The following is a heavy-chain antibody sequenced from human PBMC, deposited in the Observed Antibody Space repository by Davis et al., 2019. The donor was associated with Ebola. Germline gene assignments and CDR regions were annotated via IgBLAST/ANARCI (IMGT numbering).Heavy chain of an antibody. D-gene: IGHD2-2*01. CDR2: INHSGST. CDR1: GGSFSGYY. V-gene: IGHV4-34*01. Sequence: PSETLSLTCAVYGGSFSGYYWSWIRQPPGKGLEWIGEINHSGSTNYNPSLKSRVTISVDTSKNQFSLKLSSVTAADTAVYYCARGCSSTSCRNYYYYGMDVWGQGTTVTVSS. J-gene: IGHJ6*02. CDR3: ARGCSSTSCRNYYYYGMDV.